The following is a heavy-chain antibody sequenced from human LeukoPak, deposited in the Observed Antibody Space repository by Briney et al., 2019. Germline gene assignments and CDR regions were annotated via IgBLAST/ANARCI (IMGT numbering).Heavy chain of an antibody. D-gene: IGHD7-27*01. CDR1: GFTFSSYG. CDR3: ARGELGDYFDY. V-gene: IGHV3-23*01. J-gene: IGHJ4*02. Sequence: GGSLRLSCAASGFTFSSYGMSWVRQAPGKGLEWVSAISGSGGSTYYADSVKGRFTISRDNSKNTLYLQMNSLRAEDTAVYYCARGELGDYFDYWGQGTLVTVSS. CDR2: ISGSGGST.